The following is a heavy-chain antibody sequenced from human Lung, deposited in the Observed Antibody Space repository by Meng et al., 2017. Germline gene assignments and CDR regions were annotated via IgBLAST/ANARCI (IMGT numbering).Heavy chain of an antibody. J-gene: IGHJ4*02. CDR3: ARRGLWLDPQNFDY. Sequence: QGQRRAWGPCQCKPSGTLSLTCAGSGGPISSSNWWSWVRQPPGKGRAWIGEIYHSGSTNYNPSLKSRVTISVDKSKNQFSLKLSSVTAADTAVYYCARRGLWLDPQNFDYWGQGTLVTVSS. CDR2: IYHSGST. D-gene: IGHD6-19*01. V-gene: IGHV4-4*02. CDR1: GGPISSSNW.